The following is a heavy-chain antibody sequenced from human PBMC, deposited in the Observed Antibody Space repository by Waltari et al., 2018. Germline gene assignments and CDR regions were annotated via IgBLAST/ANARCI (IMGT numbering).Heavy chain of an antibody. CDR3: ARDSRWDLALDS. J-gene: IGHJ4*02. CDR1: GGSISSYY. V-gene: IGHV4-4*07. CDR2: IHTRGSN. D-gene: IGHD1-26*01. Sequence: QVQLQESGPGLVKPSETLSLTCTVSGGSISSYYWSWIRPPAGKGLEWIGRIHTRGSNNYNPTLKSRVSMSVDTSKNQFSLKLSSVTAADTAVYYCARDSRWDLALDSWGQGTLVTVSS.